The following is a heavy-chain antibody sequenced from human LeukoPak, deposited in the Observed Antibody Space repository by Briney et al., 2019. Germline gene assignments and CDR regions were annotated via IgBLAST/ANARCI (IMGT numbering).Heavy chain of an antibody. V-gene: IGHV3-9*01. D-gene: IGHD3-10*01. Sequence: PGGSLRLSCAASGFTFDDYAMHWVRQAPGKGLEWVSGISWNSGTIGYADSVKRRFTVSRDNAKNSLFLQMNSLRAEDTALYYCARAFSAMVRGVTLDYWGQGTLVTVSS. CDR3: ARAFSAMVRGVTLDY. CDR1: GFTFDDYA. CDR2: ISWNSGTI. J-gene: IGHJ4*02.